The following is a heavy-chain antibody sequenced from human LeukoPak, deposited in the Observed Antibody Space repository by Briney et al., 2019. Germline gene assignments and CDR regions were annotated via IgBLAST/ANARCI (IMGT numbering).Heavy chain of an antibody. D-gene: IGHD3-10*01. Sequence: GRPLRLSCAASGFTFSSYGMHWVRQAPGKGLEWVAVISYDGSNKYYADSVKGRFTISRDNSKNTLYLQMNSLRAEDTAVYYCAKDRGSGSTELDYWGQGTLVTVSS. CDR2: ISYDGSNK. CDR3: AKDRGSGSTELDY. J-gene: IGHJ4*02. CDR1: GFTFSSYG. V-gene: IGHV3-30*18.